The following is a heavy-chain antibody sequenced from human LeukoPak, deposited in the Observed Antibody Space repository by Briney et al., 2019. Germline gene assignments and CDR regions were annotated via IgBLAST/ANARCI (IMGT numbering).Heavy chain of an antibody. CDR2: IIPIFATA. Sequence: ASVKVSCKASGGTFSSHAISWVRQAPGQGLEWIGGIIPIFATANYAQKFQGRVTITADESTSTAYMELSSLRSEDTAVYYCASNSRLWFGESTQHYYYYYMDVWGKGTTVTVSS. CDR3: ASNSRLWFGESTQHYYYYYMDV. V-gene: IGHV1-69*13. CDR1: GGTFSSHA. D-gene: IGHD3-10*01. J-gene: IGHJ6*03.